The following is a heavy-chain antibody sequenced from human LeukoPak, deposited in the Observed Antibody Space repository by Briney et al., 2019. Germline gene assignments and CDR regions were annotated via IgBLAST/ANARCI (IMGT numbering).Heavy chain of an antibody. Sequence: SETLSLTCAVSGASISSNYWWSWVRQPPEKGLEWIGYIYYSGSTNYNPSLKSRVTISIDTSKNQFSLNVTSVTATDTAVYYCARGYSSSWYYFDSWGQGRLVTVSS. CDR2: IYYSGST. CDR1: GASISSNYW. J-gene: IGHJ4*02. V-gene: IGHV4-4*02. CDR3: ARGYSSSWYYFDS. D-gene: IGHD6-13*01.